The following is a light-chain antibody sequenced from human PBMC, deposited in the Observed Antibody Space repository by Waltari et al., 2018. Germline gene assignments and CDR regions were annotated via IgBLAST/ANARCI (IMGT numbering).Light chain of an antibody. CDR3: QQYGSSPRT. Sequence: EVVLTQSQGTLSLSTGERATLSCRASQSVSSSYLAWYQQKPGQAPRLLIYGASSRATGIPDRFSGSGSGTDFTLTISRLEPEDFAVYYCQQYGSSPRTFGQGTKVEIK. CDR2: GAS. V-gene: IGKV3-20*01. CDR1: QSVSSSY. J-gene: IGKJ1*01.